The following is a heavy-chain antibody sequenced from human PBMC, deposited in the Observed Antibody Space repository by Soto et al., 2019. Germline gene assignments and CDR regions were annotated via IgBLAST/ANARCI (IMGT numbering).Heavy chain of an antibody. Sequence: SVKVSCKASGYTFTSYTISWARQAPGQGLEWMGRIIPILGIANYAQKFQGRVTITADKSTSTAYMELSSLRSEDTAVYYFARGKYSSSWKNYYYGMDVWGQGTTVTVSS. CDR1: GYTFTSYT. D-gene: IGHD6-13*01. J-gene: IGHJ6*02. CDR2: IIPILGIA. V-gene: IGHV1-69*02. CDR3: ARGKYSSSWKNYYYGMDV.